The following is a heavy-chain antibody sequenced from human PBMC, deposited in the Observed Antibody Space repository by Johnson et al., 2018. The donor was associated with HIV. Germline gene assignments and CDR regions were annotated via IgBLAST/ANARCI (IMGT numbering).Heavy chain of an antibody. V-gene: IGHV3-30*04. J-gene: IGHJ3*02. D-gene: IGHD5-12*01. CDR1: GFTFIRYA. CDR3: AKDPMVATPANAFDI. CDR2: ISYDGSTK. Sequence: QVQLVESGGDVFHPGRTLRLSCAPSGFTFIRYAMHCVRQAPAQGLPRVAVISYDGSTKSYAYSVTGRVPISRVNSKNTLYLKMNSLRAEDTAMYYCAKDPMVATPANAFDIWGQGTMVTVSS.